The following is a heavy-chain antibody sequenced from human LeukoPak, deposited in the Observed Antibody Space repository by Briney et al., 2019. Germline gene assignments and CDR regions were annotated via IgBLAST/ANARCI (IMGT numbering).Heavy chain of an antibody. V-gene: IGHV1-2*02. CDR3: ARAADTVVVPAAKTLGY. CDR1: GYTFTGYY. D-gene: IGHD2-2*01. J-gene: IGHJ4*02. Sequence: VASVKVSXKASGYTFTGYYMHWVRQAPGQGLEWMGWINPNSGGTNYAQKFQGRVTMTRDTSISTAYMELSRLRSDDTAVYYCARAADTVVVPAAKTLGYWGQGTLVTVSS. CDR2: INPNSGGT.